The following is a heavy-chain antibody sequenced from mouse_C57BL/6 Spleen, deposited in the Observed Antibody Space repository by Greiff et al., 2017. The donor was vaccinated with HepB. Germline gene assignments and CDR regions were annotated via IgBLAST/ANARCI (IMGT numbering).Heavy chain of an antibody. V-gene: IGHV14-1*01. Sequence: VQLQQSGAELVRPGASVKLSCTASGFNINDYYMHWVKQRPEQGLEWIGRIDPEDGDTEYAPKFQGKATMTADTSSNTAYLQLSSLTSEDTAVYYCTCITTVVGPDYWGQGTTLTVSS. J-gene: IGHJ2*01. CDR1: GFNINDYY. D-gene: IGHD1-1*01. CDR3: TCITTVVGPDY. CDR2: IDPEDGDT.